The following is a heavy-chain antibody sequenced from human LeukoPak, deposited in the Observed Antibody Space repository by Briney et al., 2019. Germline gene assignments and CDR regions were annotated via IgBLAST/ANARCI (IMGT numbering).Heavy chain of an antibody. CDR3: ARVGGSGSYSPLGY. D-gene: IGHD3-10*01. V-gene: IGHV3-33*01. CDR2: IWYDGSNK. CDR1: GLTFSSYG. J-gene: IGHJ4*02. Sequence: LSGGSLRLSCAASGLTFSSYGMHWVRQAPGKGLEWVAVIWYDGSNKYYADSVKGRFTISRDNAKNSLYLQMNSLRAEDTAVYYCARVGGSGSYSPLGYWGQGTLVTVSS.